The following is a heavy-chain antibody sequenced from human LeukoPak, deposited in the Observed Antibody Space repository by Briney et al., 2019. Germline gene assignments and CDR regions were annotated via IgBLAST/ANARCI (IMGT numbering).Heavy chain of an antibody. CDR3: ARVYYDSSGYYYTTRYYFDF. CDR2: VYNIRGT. V-gene: IGHV4-4*07. CDR1: GVSISTYY. D-gene: IGHD3-22*01. Sequence: SETLSLICTVSGVSISTYYWSWIRQPAGKGLEWIGHVYNIRGTNYNPSLKSRVTMSLDPSENQFSLKLTSVTAADTAVYYCARVYYDSSGYYYTTRYYFDFWGQGSLVTVSS. J-gene: IGHJ4*02.